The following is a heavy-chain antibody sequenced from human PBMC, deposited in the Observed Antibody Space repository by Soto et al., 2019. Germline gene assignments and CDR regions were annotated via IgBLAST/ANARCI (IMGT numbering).Heavy chain of an antibody. CDR2: IWYDGSNK. Sequence: QVQLVESGGGVVQPGRSLRLSCAASGFTFSSYGMHWVRQAPGKGLEWVAVIWYDGSNKYYADSVKGRFTISRDNSKNTMDLQMNSLRAEDTAVYYCARGSEMASQSHWYFDLWGRGTLVTVSS. CDR1: GFTFSSYG. V-gene: IGHV3-33*01. CDR3: ARGSEMASQSHWYFDL. J-gene: IGHJ2*01. D-gene: IGHD5-12*01.